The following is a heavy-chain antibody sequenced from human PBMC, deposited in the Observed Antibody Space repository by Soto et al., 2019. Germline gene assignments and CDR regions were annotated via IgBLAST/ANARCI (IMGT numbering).Heavy chain of an antibody. CDR3: ARDVPAKVLRHFDWLHALDY. D-gene: IGHD3-9*01. V-gene: IGHV1-18*01. CDR1: GYTFTSYG. CDR2: ISAYNGNT. Sequence: ASVKVSCKASGYTFTSYGISWVRQAPGQGLEWMGWISAYNGNTNYAQKLQGRVTMTTDTSTSTAYMELRSLRSDDTAVYYCARDVPAKVLRHFDWLHALDYWGQGTLVTVYS. J-gene: IGHJ4*02.